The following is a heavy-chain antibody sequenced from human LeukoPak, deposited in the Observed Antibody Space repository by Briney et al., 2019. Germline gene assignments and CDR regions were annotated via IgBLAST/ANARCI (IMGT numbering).Heavy chain of an antibody. CDR3: ARSKIAPNAFDV. J-gene: IGHJ3*01. CDR1: GGSISSSDYY. Sequence: SETLSLTCTVSGGSISSSDYYWGWLRQRPGMGGEWIRSIYYSGSTYYNPSLKRLVTISIDTSKHPFSLTLSSVPPSDTAIFSCARSKIAPNAFDVWGQGTTVTVSS. CDR2: IYYSGST. V-gene: IGHV4-39*02. D-gene: IGHD2-15*01.